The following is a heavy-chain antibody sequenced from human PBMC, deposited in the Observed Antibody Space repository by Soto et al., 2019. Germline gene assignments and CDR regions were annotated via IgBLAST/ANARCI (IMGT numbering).Heavy chain of an antibody. D-gene: IGHD2-15*01. Sequence: PSETLSLTCTVSGGSISTSVYYWGWIRQPPGRGLEWLAIFYYSGNAYYNPSLMSRVSTSVDTSKNQFSLKLRSVTAADTAVYYCARQGSRAFDIWGQGTMVTVS. CDR3: ARQGSRAFDI. V-gene: IGHV4-39*01. CDR2: FYYSGNA. CDR1: GGSISTSVYY. J-gene: IGHJ3*02.